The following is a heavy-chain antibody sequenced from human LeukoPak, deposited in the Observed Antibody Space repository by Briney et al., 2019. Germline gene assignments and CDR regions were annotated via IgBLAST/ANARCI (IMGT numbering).Heavy chain of an antibody. CDR1: GCTFTSYG. D-gene: IGHD5-18*01. CDR2: ISAYNGNT. CDR3: ARDVDMDTAMVLNYYYGMGV. Sequence: ASVKVSCKASGCTFTSYGISWVRQAPGQGLEWVGWISAYNGNTNYAQKLQGRVTMTTDTSTSTAYMELRSLRSDDTAVYYCARDVDMDTAMVLNYYYGMGVWGQGTTVTVSS. V-gene: IGHV1-18*01. J-gene: IGHJ6*02.